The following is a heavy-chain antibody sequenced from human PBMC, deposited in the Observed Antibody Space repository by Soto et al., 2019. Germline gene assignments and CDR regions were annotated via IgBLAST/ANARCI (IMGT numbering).Heavy chain of an antibody. D-gene: IGHD3-3*01. Sequence: ASVKVSCKASGYTFTSYYMHWVRQAPGQGLEWMGIINPSGGSTSYAQKFQGRVTMTKDTSTDTVYMELSSLRSEDTAVYYCATTGPITIFGVVIIPHAFDIWGQGTMVTVSS. V-gene: IGHV1-46*01. J-gene: IGHJ3*02. CDR3: ATTGPITIFGVVIIPHAFDI. CDR2: INPSGGST. CDR1: GYTFTSYY.